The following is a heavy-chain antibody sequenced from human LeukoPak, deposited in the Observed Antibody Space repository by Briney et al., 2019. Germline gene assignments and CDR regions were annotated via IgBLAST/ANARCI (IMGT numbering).Heavy chain of an antibody. CDR3: ARDRHDILTGYWFDY. CDR2: ISAYNGNT. D-gene: IGHD3-9*01. V-gene: IGHV1-18*01. Sequence: PRASVTVSCKASGYTFTSYGISWVRQAPGQGLEGMGWISAYNGNTNYAQKLQGRVTMTTDTSTSTAYMELRSLRSDDTAVYYCARDRHDILTGYWFDYWGQGTLVTVSS. J-gene: IGHJ4*02. CDR1: GYTFTSYG.